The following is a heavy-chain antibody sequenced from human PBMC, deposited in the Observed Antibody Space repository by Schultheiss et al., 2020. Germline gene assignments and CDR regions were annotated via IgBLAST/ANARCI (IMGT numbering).Heavy chain of an antibody. D-gene: IGHD5-18*01. CDR3: ARDCVNYSYGCRGAFDY. J-gene: IGHJ4*02. V-gene: IGHV4-61*02. CDR2: IYTSGST. CDR1: GGSISSSSYY. Sequence: SETLSLTCTVSGGSISSSSYYWSWIRQPAGKGLEWIGRIYTSGSTNYNPSLKSRVTMSVDTSKNQFSLKLSSVTAADTAVYYCARDCVNYSYGCRGAFDYWGQGTLVTVSS.